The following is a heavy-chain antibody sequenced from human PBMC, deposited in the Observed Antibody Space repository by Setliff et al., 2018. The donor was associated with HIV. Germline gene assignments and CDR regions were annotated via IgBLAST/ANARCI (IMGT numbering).Heavy chain of an antibody. D-gene: IGHD3-22*01. Sequence: SETLSLTCTVYGGSFSGYYWSWIRQPPGKGLEWIGEINHSGSTNYNPSVKSRVTMSVDTSKNQFSLRLTSVTAADTAVYYCARDPVITMMVGPKFYFDYWGQGRLVTVSS. CDR2: INHSGST. V-gene: IGHV4-34*01. CDR3: ARDPVITMMVGPKFYFDY. CDR1: GGSFSGYY. J-gene: IGHJ4*02.